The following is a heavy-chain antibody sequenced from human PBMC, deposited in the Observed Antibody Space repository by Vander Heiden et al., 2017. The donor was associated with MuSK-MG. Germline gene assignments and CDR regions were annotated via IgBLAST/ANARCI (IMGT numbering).Heavy chain of an antibody. CDR2: ISYDGSNK. Sequence: QVQLVESGGGVVQPGRSLRLSCAASGFTFSSYAMHWVRQAPGKGLEWVAVISYDGSNKYYADSVKGRFTISRDNSKNTLYLQMNSLRAEDTAVYYCASPPVPYGDYGHFDYWGQGTLVTVSS. CDR3: ASPPVPYGDYGHFDY. CDR1: GFTFSSYA. V-gene: IGHV3-30*04. J-gene: IGHJ4*02. D-gene: IGHD4-17*01.